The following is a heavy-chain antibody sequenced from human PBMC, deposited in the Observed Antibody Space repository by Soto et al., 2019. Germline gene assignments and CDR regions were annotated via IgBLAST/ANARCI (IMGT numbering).Heavy chain of an antibody. J-gene: IGHJ4*02. CDR3: AREDILGVRSFDY. CDR2: ISSGSKTI. Sequence: PGGSLRLSCAASGLTFSGYSVNWVRQAPGKGLEWVSYISSGSKTIYYAESVKGRFTVSRDNARNLQYLQMNSLRDEDTAVYYCAREDILGVRSFDYWGQGTLVTVSS. CDR1: GLTFSGYS. D-gene: IGHD3-9*01. V-gene: IGHV3-48*02.